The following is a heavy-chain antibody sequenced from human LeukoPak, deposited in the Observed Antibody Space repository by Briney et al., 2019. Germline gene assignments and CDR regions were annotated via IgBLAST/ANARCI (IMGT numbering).Heavy chain of an antibody. V-gene: IGHV4-39*07. CDR2: INHSGST. J-gene: IGHJ6*03. D-gene: IGHD4-11*01. CDR3: ARGNSNYYYMDV. CDR1: GGSISSSSYY. Sequence: SETLSLTCTVSGGSISSSSYYWSWIRQPPGKGLEWIGEINHSGSTNYNPSLKSRVTISVDTSKSQFSLKLSSVTAADTAVYYCARGNSNYYYMDVWGKGTTVTVSS.